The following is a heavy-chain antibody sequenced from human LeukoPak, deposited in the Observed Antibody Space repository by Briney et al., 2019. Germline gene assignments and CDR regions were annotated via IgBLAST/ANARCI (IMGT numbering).Heavy chain of an antibody. V-gene: IGHV1-2*02. D-gene: IGHD6-13*01. CDR1: GYTFTGYY. J-gene: IGHJ4*02. CDR2: INPNSGGT. Sequence: ASVKVSCKASGYTFTGYYMHWVRQAPGQGLEWMGWINPNSGGTNYAQKFQGRVTTTRDTSISTAYMELTRLRSDDTAVYYCARAYGTSWYYFDYWGQGTLVTVSS. CDR3: ARAYGTSWYYFDY.